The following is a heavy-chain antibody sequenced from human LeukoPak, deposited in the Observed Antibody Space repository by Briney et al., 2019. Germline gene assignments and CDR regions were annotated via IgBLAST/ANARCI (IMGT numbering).Heavy chain of an antibody. V-gene: IGHV4-4*02. D-gene: IGHD6-13*01. Sequence: SETLSLTCTVSGASISSYYWSWVRQTPGKGLEWIGEIYHSGSTSYNPSLKSRVTMSVDKSKNQFSLKLSSVTAADTAVYYCARSDFYTSSPDYWGQGTLVTVSS. CDR3: ARSDFYTSSPDY. CDR2: IYHSGST. J-gene: IGHJ4*02. CDR1: GASISSYY.